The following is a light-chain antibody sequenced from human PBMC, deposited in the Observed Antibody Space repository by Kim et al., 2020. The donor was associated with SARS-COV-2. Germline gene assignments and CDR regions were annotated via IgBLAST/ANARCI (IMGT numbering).Light chain of an antibody. CDR1: KLGDKY. CDR2: QDT. J-gene: IGLJ1*01. V-gene: IGLV3-1*01. CDR3: QAWDSNTYV. Sequence: SYELTQPPSVSVSPGQTATITCSGDKLGDKYACWYQQKPGQSPVLVIYQDTKRPSGIPERFSGSNSGTTATLTISGTQAMDEADYYCQAWDSNTYVFGPGTKVTVL.